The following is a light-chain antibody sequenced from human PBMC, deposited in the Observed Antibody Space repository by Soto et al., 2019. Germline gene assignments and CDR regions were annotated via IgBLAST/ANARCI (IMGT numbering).Light chain of an antibody. Sequence: QSALTQPASVSGSPGQSTTISCTGTSSDVGFYNYVSWYQQHPGTAPKLLIYEVSNRPSGVSNRFSGSKSGNTASLTISGLQAEDEADYHCSSYTRSTTWVFGGGTKLTVL. J-gene: IGLJ3*02. CDR1: SSDVGFYNY. V-gene: IGLV2-14*01. CDR3: SSYTRSTTWV. CDR2: EVS.